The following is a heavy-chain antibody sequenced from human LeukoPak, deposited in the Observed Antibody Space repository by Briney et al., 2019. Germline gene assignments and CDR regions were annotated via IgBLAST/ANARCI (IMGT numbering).Heavy chain of an antibody. CDR3: AKRESLSY. Sequence: GGSLRLSCAASGFTFSSYAMHWVRQAPGKGLEWVAFIRYDGSNKYYADSVKGRSTISRDNSKNTLYLQMNSLRGEDTAVYYCAKRESLSYWGQGTLVTVSS. CDR2: IRYDGSNK. V-gene: IGHV3-30*02. CDR1: GFTFSSYA. D-gene: IGHD3-16*02. J-gene: IGHJ4*02.